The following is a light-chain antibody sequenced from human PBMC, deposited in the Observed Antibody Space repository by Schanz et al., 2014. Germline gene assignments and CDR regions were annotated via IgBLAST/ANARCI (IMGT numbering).Light chain of an antibody. CDR2: GAS. CDR1: QDIAIW. Sequence: DIQMTQSPSAMSASVGDRVTITCRASQDIAIWLAWYQQKPGKAPNLLIYGASTLQEGVPSRFSGSRSGTDFTLTISSLQPEDFATYYCQQLNSYPWTFGQGTKVEIK. J-gene: IGKJ1*01. V-gene: IGKV1-12*02. CDR3: QQLNSYPWT.